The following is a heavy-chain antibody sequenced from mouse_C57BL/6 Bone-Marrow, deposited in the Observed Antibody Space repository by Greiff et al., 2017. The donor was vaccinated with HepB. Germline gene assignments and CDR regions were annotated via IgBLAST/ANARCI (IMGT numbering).Heavy chain of an antibody. CDR2: IDPENGDT. CDR3: TSYYYGSSPLFGY. CDR1: GFNIKDDY. V-gene: IGHV14-4*01. D-gene: IGHD1-1*01. Sequence: EVQLQESGAELVRPGASVKLSCTASGFNIKDDYMHWVKQRPEQGLEWIGWIDPENGDTEYASKFQGKATITADTSSNTAYLQLSSLTSEDTAVYYCTSYYYGSSPLFGYWGQGTTLTVSS. J-gene: IGHJ2*01.